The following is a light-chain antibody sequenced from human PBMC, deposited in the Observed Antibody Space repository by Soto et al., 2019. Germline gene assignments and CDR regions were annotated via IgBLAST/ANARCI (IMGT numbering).Light chain of an antibody. CDR2: SDN. V-gene: IGLV1-47*02. J-gene: IGLJ2*01. CDR1: SPNIGSNY. Sequence: QSVLTQPPSASGTPGQRVPISCSGSSPNIGSNYVYWYQHLPGTAPKLLIYSDNQRPSGVPDRFSGSKSGTSASLAISGLRSEDEADYYCAAWDNRLNAHVVFGGGTKLTVL. CDR3: AAWDNRLNAHVV.